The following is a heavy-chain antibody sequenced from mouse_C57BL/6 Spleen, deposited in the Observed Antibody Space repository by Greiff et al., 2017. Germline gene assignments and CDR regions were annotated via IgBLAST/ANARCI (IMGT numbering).Heavy chain of an antibody. V-gene: IGHV1-82*01. CDR3: ARDDGYYVRFAY. J-gene: IGHJ3*01. D-gene: IGHD2-3*01. CDR1: GYAFSSSW. Sequence: LQQSGPELVKPGASVKISCKASGYAFSSSWMNWVKQRPGKGLEWIGRIYPGDGDTNYNGKFKGKATRTADKSSSTAYMQLSSLTSEDSAVYFCARDDGYYVRFAYWGQGTLVTVSA. CDR2: IYPGDGDT.